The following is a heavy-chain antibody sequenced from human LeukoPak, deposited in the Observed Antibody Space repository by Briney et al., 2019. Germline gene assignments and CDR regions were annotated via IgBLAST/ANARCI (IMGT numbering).Heavy chain of an antibody. D-gene: IGHD1-1*01. CDR2: TYYRSKWYN. Sequence: SQTLSLTCAISGDSVSSNSAAWNWIRQSPSRGLEWLGRTYYRSKWYNDYAVSVKSRITINPDTSKNQFSLQLNSVTPEDTAVYYCARETFVRELERRRNDAFDIWGQGTMVTVSS. CDR3: ARETFVRELERRRNDAFDI. CDR1: GDSVSSNSAA. J-gene: IGHJ3*02. V-gene: IGHV6-1*01.